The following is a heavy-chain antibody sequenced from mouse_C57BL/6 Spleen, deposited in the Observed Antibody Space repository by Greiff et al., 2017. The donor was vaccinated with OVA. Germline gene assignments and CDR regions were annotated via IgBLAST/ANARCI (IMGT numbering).Heavy chain of an antibody. Sequence: EVKLMESGGGLVKPGGSLKLSCAASGFTFSSYTMSWVRQTPEKRLEWVATISGGGGNTYYPDSVKGRFTISRDNAKNTLYLQMSSLRSEDTALYYCARGTTVPHFDYWGQGTTLTVSS. D-gene: IGHD1-1*01. V-gene: IGHV5-9*01. J-gene: IGHJ2*01. CDR1: GFTFSSYT. CDR3: ARGTTVPHFDY. CDR2: ISGGGGNT.